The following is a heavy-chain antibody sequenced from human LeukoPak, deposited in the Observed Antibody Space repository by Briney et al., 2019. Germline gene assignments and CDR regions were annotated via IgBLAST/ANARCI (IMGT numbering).Heavy chain of an antibody. CDR1: GGSIETNY. D-gene: IGHD5-12*01. CDR3: AREGDPGSGYNYGNWLDP. J-gene: IGHJ5*02. Sequence: PSETLSLTCTVSGGSIETNYWSWVRQPPGKGLGWSGYGYYRGSTNYTPSIKGRVTISVDTSKIQFSLKLNSVTTADTAVYYCAREGDPGSGYNYGNWLDPWGQGTLVTVSS. CDR2: GYYRGST. V-gene: IGHV4-59*01.